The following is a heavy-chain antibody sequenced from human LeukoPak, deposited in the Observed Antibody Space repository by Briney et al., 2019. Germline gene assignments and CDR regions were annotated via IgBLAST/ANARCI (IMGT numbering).Heavy chain of an antibody. CDR1: GGSISSGGYY. D-gene: IGHD6-13*01. J-gene: IGHJ4*02. Sequence: PSETLSLTCTVSGGSISSGGYYWSWIRQPPGKGLEWIGYIYHSGSTYYNPSLKSRVTISVDRSKNQFSLKLTSVTTADTAIYYCASSRRGYTSGWFFDYWGQGALVTVSS. CDR3: ASSRRGYTSGWFFDY. V-gene: IGHV4-30-2*02. CDR2: IYHSGST.